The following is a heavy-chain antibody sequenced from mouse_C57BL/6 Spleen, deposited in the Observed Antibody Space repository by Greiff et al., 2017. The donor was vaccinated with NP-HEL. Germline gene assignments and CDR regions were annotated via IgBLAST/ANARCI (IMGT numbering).Heavy chain of an antibody. CDR3: ARRSPGNYDAMDY. CDR1: GYTFTSYG. V-gene: IGHV1-81*01. J-gene: IGHJ4*01. Sequence: QVQLKESGAELARPGASVKLSCKASGYTFTSYGISWVKQRTGQGLEWIGEIYPRSGNTYYNEKFKGKATLTADKSSSTAYMELRSLTSEDSAVYFCARRSPGNYDAMDYWGQGTSVTVSS. CDR2: IYPRSGNT. D-gene: IGHD2-1*01.